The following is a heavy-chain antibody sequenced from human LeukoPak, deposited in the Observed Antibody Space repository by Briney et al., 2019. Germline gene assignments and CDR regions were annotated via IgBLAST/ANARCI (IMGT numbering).Heavy chain of an antibody. CDR2: IYHSGST. J-gene: IGHJ4*02. D-gene: IGHD6-6*01. CDR3: ARDSVGSSSSDGFDY. Sequence: SETLSLTCTVSGGSISSGDYYWNWIRQPPGKGLEWIGYIYHSGSTYYNPSLKSRVTISVDTSKNQFSLKLSSVTAADTAVYYCARDSVGSSSSDGFDYWGQGTLVTVSS. CDR1: GGSISSGDYY. V-gene: IGHV4-30-4*01.